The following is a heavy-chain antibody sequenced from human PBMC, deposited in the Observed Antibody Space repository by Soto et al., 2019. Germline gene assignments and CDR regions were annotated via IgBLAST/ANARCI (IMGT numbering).Heavy chain of an antibody. CDR1: GFTFTRYS. CDR3: ARESEDITSNFDD. CDR2: ISSSTNYI. Sequence: LRLSCAASGFTFTRYSMNWVRQAPGKGLEWVSSISSSTNYIYYGDSMKGRFTISRDNAKNSLYLEMDSARAEDTTVYYCARESEDITSNFDDWGQGTLVTVSS. V-gene: IGHV3-21*06. J-gene: IGHJ4*02.